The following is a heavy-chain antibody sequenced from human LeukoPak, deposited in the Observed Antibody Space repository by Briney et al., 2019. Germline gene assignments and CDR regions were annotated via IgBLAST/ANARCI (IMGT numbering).Heavy chain of an antibody. CDR1: GFTFSSYA. D-gene: IGHD2-2*01. V-gene: IGHV3-64*02. CDR2: ISGNGVST. Sequence: GGSLRLSCAASGFTFSSYAMYWVRRTPGKGLEYVSVISGNGVSTHYAASVKGRFTISRDNSKSMLYLQMGSLRAEDMAVYYCTRDASDIVAVPAAVGPFDLWGQGTLVTVSS. J-gene: IGHJ4*02. CDR3: TRDASDIVAVPAAVGPFDL.